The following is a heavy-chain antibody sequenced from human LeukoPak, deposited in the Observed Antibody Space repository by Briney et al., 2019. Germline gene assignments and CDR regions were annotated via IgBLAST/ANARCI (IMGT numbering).Heavy chain of an antibody. CDR2: IYPGDSDT. D-gene: IGHD3-22*01. CDR1: GYSFTSYW. V-gene: IGHV5-51*01. Sequence: GESLKISCKGSGYSFTSYWIGWVRQMPGKGLEWMGVIYPGDSDTRYSPSFQGQVTISADKSISTAYLQWSSLKASDTAMYYCARPDYYDSSGSEGYFQHWGQGTLVTVSS. CDR3: ARPDYYDSSGSEGYFQH. J-gene: IGHJ1*01.